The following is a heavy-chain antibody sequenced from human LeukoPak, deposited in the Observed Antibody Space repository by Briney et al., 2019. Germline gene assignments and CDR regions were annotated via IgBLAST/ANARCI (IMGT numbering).Heavy chain of an antibody. J-gene: IGHJ4*02. CDR3: ARDWQQLERDY. CDR2: ISSSSSTT. CDR1: GFTFSSYS. V-gene: IGHV3-48*04. Sequence: PGGSLRLSCAASGFTFSSYSMNWVRQAPGKGLEWVSYISSSSSTTYYADSVKGRFTISRDNAKNSLYLQMNSLRAEDTAVYYCARDWQQLERDYWGQGTLVTVSS. D-gene: IGHD6-13*01.